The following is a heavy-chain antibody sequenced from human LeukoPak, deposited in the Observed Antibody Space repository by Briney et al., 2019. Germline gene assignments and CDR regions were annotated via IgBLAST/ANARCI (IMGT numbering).Heavy chain of an antibody. CDR3: ARHTLGTSGYYPLDY. CDR2: IYYSGST. CDR1: GGSISSYY. D-gene: IGHD3-22*01. Sequence: PSETLSLTCTVSGGSISSYYWSWIRQPPGKGLEWIGYIYYSGSTNYNPSLKSRVTISVDTSKNQFSLKLSSVTAADTAVYYCARHTLGTSGYYPLDYWGQGTLVTVSS. J-gene: IGHJ4*02. V-gene: IGHV4-59*08.